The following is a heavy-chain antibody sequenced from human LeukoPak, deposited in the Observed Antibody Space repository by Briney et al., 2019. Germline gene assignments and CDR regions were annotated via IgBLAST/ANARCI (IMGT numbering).Heavy chain of an antibody. CDR1: GGSFSGYY. CDR3: ARGCDDSSGYYQHYFDY. Sequence: SETLSLTCAVYGGSFSGYYWSWIRQPPGKGLEWIGEINHSGSTNYNPSLKSRVTISVDTSKNQFSLKLSSVTAADTAVYYCARGCDDSSGYYQHYFDYWGQGTLVTVSS. J-gene: IGHJ4*02. V-gene: IGHV4-34*01. D-gene: IGHD3-22*01. CDR2: INHSGST.